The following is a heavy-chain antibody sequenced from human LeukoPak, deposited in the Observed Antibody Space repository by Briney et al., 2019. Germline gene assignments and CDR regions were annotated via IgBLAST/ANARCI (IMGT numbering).Heavy chain of an antibody. D-gene: IGHD2-21*01. Sequence: GESLKISXKGSGYRFTNYWIGWVRQLPGKGLEWMGIINPGDSDTRYSPSFQGQVTISADKSITTAYLQWSSLKASDTAMYYCARQIPYDDYHYMDVWGRGTTVTVS. CDR2: INPGDSDT. J-gene: IGHJ6*03. CDR3: ARQIPYDDYHYMDV. CDR1: GYRFTNYW. V-gene: IGHV5-51*01.